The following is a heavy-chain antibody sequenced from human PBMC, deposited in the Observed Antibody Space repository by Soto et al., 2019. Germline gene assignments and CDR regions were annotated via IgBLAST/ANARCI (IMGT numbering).Heavy chain of an antibody. CDR3: ARRGVWPRAYYFDY. D-gene: IGHD2-21*01. Sequence: SETLCLTCSVSGDSIDAYDGFWNWIRQPPGKGLEWIGYIYYSGSTNYNPSLKSRVTISVDTSKNQFSLKLSSVTAADTAVYYCARRGVWPRAYYFDYWGQGTLVTVSS. CDR1: GDSIDAYDGF. J-gene: IGHJ4*02. V-gene: IGHV4-59*08. CDR2: IYYSGST.